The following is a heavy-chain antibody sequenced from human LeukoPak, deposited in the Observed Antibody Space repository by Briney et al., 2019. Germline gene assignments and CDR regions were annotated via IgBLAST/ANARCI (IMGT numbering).Heavy chain of an antibody. CDR1: GFTFSSYA. D-gene: IGHD2-21*02. J-gene: IGHJ6*02. Sequence: GGSLRLSCAASGFTFSSYAMHWVRQAPGKGLEWVAVISYDGSNKYYADSVKGRFTISRDNSQKTLFLNMNSLRTEDSAIYYCARGVHIVVVTSFPKVYDMDVWGQGTTVIVSS. CDR3: ARGVHIVVVTSFPKVYDMDV. V-gene: IGHV3-30-3*01. CDR2: ISYDGSNK.